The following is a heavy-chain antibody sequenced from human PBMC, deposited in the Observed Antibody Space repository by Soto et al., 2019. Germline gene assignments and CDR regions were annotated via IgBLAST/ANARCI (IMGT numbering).Heavy chain of an antibody. J-gene: IGHJ6*02. CDR3: ARLSGYYGMDV. D-gene: IGHD6-25*01. CDR1: GGSISSSSYY. Sequence: PSETLSLTCTVSGGSISSSSYYWGWIRQPPGKGLEWIGSIYYSGSTYYNPSLKSRVTISVDTSKNQFSLKLSSVAAADTAVYYCARLSGYYGMDVWGPGTTVTVSS. V-gene: IGHV4-39*01. CDR2: IYYSGST.